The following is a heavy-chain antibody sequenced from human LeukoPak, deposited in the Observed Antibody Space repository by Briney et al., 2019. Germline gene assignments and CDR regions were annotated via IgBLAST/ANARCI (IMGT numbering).Heavy chain of an antibody. V-gene: IGHV1-69*04. J-gene: IGHJ6*02. D-gene: IGHD2-8*02. CDR3: ARVSGPPGMDV. Sequence: ASVKVSCKASGGTFSSYAISWVRQAPGRGLEWMGRIIPILGIANYAQKFQGRVTITADKSTSTAYMELSSLRSEDTAVYYCARVSGPPGMDVWGQGTTVTVSS. CDR1: GGTFSSYA. CDR2: IIPILGIA.